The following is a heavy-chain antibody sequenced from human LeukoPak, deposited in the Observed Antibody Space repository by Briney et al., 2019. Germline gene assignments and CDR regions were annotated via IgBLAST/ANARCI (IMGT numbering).Heavy chain of an antibody. D-gene: IGHD3-3*01. CDR1: GFTFRSYW. V-gene: IGHV3-7*01. Sequence: PGGSLRLSCAASGFTFRSYWMSWVREAPGKGMEWVANIKQDGSEKYYVDSVKGRFTISRDNAKNSLYLQMNSLRAEDTAVYYCARIIGSPLIWFDPWGQGTLVTVSS. J-gene: IGHJ5*02. CDR3: ARIIGSPLIWFDP. CDR2: IKQDGSEK.